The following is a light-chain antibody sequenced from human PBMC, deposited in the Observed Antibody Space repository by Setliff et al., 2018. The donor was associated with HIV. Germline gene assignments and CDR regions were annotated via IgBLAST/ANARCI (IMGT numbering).Light chain of an antibody. Sequence: QSALAQPASVSGSPGQSITISCTGTSSDVGDYNFVSWYQQHPGKVPKLMIFEVNDRPSGVSHRFSGSKSGNTASLTISGLQAEDEADYYCSSYTYYNTVGFGTGTKVTVL. CDR3: SSYTYYNTVG. CDR1: SSDVGDYNF. J-gene: IGLJ1*01. V-gene: IGLV2-14*01. CDR2: EVN.